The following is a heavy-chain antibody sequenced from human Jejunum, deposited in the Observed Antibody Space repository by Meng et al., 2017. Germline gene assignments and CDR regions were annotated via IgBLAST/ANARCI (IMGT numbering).Heavy chain of an antibody. Sequence: QLQLQESGPGLVKPSETLSLTCTVSGGSISSSSHFWGWIRQPPWKGPEWIGSMSSSGSTFYNPSLKSRVTMSVDTSKNQFSLKLSSVTAADTAIYYCARKDYDIVAGYNWFDPWGQGTLVTVSS. CDR2: MSSSGST. CDR1: GGSISSSSHF. D-gene: IGHD3-9*01. CDR3: ARKDYDIVAGYNWFDP. J-gene: IGHJ5*02. V-gene: IGHV4-39*01.